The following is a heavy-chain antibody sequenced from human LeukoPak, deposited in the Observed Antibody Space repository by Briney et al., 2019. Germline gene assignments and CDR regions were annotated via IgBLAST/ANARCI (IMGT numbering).Heavy chain of an antibody. D-gene: IGHD2-2*01. CDR3: ARDLGDIVVVPAAMYY. V-gene: IGHV1-18*01. CDR2: ISAYNGNT. CDR1: GYTFTSYG. Sequence: ASVKVSCTASGYTFTSYGISWVRQAPGQGLEWMGWISAYNGNTNYAQKLQGRVTMTTDTSTSTAYMELRSLRSDDTAVYYCARDLGDIVVVPAAMYYWGQGTLVTVSS. J-gene: IGHJ4*02.